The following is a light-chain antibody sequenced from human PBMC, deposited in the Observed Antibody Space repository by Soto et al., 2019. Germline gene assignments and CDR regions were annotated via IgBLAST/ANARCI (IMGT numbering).Light chain of an antibody. V-gene: IGLV2-8*01. J-gene: IGLJ2*01. CDR1: SSDVGGYNY. CDR2: EVR. Sequence: QSALTQPPSASGSPGQSVTISCTGTSSDVGGYNYVSWYQQHPGKAPKLMIAEVRQRPSGVPDRFSGSKSGNTASLTVSGLQAEDEDDYYCSSFAGNNNLVFGGGTKLTVL. CDR3: SSFAGNNNLV.